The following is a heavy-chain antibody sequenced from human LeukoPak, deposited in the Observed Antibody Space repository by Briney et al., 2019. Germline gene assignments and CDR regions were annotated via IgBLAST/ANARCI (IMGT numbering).Heavy chain of an antibody. Sequence: GGSLRLSCAASGFTFSSYSMHWFRQAPGKGLEWVAVISYDGINKYYADSVKGRFTISRDNSKNTLYLQMNSLRTEDTAVYYCARDPLNSRGLMNWFDPWGQGTLVTVSS. J-gene: IGHJ5*02. V-gene: IGHV3-30-3*01. D-gene: IGHD3-22*01. CDR2: ISYDGINK. CDR3: ARDPLNSRGLMNWFDP. CDR1: GFTFSSYS.